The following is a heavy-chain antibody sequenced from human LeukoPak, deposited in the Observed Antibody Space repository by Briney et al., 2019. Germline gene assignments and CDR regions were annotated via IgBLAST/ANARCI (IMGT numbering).Heavy chain of an antibody. CDR3: ARRLTQYDCFDP. CDR2: TYYRSTWYN. Sequence: SQTLSLTCAISGDSFSSNSVTWNWIRQSPSRGLEWLGRTYYRSTWYNDYAVSVRGRITVNPDTSKNQFSLHLNSVAPEDTAVYYCARRLTQYDCFDPWGQGILVTVSS. D-gene: IGHD2-2*01. V-gene: IGHV6-1*01. CDR1: GDSFSSNSVT. J-gene: IGHJ5*02.